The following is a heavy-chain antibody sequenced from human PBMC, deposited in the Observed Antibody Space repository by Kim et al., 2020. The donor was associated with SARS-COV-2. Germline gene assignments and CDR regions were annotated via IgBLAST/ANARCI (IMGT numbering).Heavy chain of an antibody. CDR2: MNPTDGGV. V-gene: IGHV1-2*02. D-gene: IGHD3-10*01. Sequence: ASVKVSCKASGYTFSGYFLHWVRQAPGQGLEWMGWMNPTDGGVNFAQKFQGRVTMTRDTSSSTGYMELNSLTSDDTAVYYCARGPMVRGIITPVNYWGQG. J-gene: IGHJ4*02. CDR1: GYTFSGYF. CDR3: ARGPMVRGIITPVNY.